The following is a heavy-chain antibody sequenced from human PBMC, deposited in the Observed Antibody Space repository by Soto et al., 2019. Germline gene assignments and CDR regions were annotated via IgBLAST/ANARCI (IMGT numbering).Heavy chain of an antibody. CDR1: GFAFSTHA. CDR2: ITPSGDNT. J-gene: IGHJ5*02. D-gene: IGHD2-2*01. Sequence: GGSLRLSCAASGFAFSTHAMNWVRQAPGKGLAWVSSITPSGDNTYYADSVKGRFTISRDNSKNTLYLQMNSLRAEDTAVYYCAKEKISTSCCNWFDPWGQGTLVTVSS. V-gene: IGHV3-23*01. CDR3: AKEKISTSCCNWFDP.